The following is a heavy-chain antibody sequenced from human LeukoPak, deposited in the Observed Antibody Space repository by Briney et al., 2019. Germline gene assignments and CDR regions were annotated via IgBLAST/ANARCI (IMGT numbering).Heavy chain of an antibody. CDR3: ARALHDSSGYYFDY. Sequence: GGSLRLSCAASGFTFSSYGMSWVRQAPGKGLEWVAFIQYDGNTIFYADSVKGRFTISRDNSKNTLYLQMNSLRAEDTAVYYCARALHDSSGYYFDYWGQGTLVTVSS. V-gene: IGHV3-30*02. J-gene: IGHJ4*02. D-gene: IGHD3-22*01. CDR2: IQYDGNTI. CDR1: GFTFSSYG.